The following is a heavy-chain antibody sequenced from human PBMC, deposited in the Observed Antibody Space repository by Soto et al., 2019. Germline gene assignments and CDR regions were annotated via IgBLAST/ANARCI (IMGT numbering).Heavy chain of an antibody. D-gene: IGHD1-1*01. CDR3: ARGRYGDY. Sequence: QVHLVQSGAEVKKPGASVKVSCQGSGYAFTTYGITWVRQAPGQGLEWMGWISAHNGNTSYAQKLQGRGTVTRDTSTSTAYMELRSLRYDDTAVYYCARGRYGDYWGQGALVTVSS. CDR2: ISAHNGNT. CDR1: GYAFTTYG. V-gene: IGHV1-18*01. J-gene: IGHJ4*02.